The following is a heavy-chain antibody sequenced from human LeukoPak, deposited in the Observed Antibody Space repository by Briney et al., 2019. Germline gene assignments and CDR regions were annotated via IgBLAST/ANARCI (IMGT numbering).Heavy chain of an antibody. CDR3: ARDPRGPDY. J-gene: IGHJ4*02. CDR2: ISPSGSTM. V-gene: IGHV3-48*03. CDR1: GFTFSRYE. Sequence: PGGSLRLSCAVSGFTFSRYEMSWVRQAPGKGLEWISFISPSGSTMYYVDSVKGRFIISRDNAKDSLYLQMNSLRVEDTAVYYCARDPRGPDYWGKGTLVTVSS.